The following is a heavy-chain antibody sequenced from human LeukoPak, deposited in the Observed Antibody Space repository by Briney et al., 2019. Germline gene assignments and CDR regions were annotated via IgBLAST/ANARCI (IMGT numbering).Heavy chain of an antibody. J-gene: IGHJ3*02. V-gene: IGHV4-61*02. Sequence: SQTLSLTCTVSGGSISSGSYYWSWIRQPAGKGLEWIGRIYTSGSTNYNPSLKSRVTISVDTSKNQFSLKLSSVTAADTAVYYCARGARSCGGNSGYAFDIWGQGTMVTVSS. D-gene: IGHD4-23*01. CDR2: IYTSGST. CDR3: ARGARSCGGNSGYAFDI. CDR1: GGSISSGSYY.